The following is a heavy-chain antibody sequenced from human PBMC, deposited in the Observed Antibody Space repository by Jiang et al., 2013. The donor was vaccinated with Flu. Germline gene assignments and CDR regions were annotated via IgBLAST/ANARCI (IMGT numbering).Heavy chain of an antibody. CDR2: IYHSGST. Sequence: CAVSGGSISSSNWWSWVRQPPGKGLEWIGEIYHSGSTNYNPSLKSRVTISVDKSKNQFSLKLSSVTAADTAVYYCARTASIDIVVVPAATNFDYWGQGTLVTVSS. D-gene: IGHD2-2*01. J-gene: IGHJ4*02. CDR1: GGSISSSNW. CDR3: ARTASIDIVVVPAATNFDY. V-gene: IGHV4-4*02.